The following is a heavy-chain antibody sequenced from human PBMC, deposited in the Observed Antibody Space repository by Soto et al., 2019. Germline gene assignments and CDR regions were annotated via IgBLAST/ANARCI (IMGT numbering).Heavy chain of an antibody. Sequence: GGSLRLSCAASGFTFSGSAMHWVRQASGKGLEWVGRIRSKADTYATAYGASVKGRFTISRDDSKNTAYLQMNSLKTEDTAVYYCTRGGNPDGYNYDYWGQGTLVTVSS. CDR2: IRSKADTYAT. CDR1: GFTFSGSA. D-gene: IGHD5-12*01. CDR3: TRGGNPDGYNYDY. J-gene: IGHJ4*02. V-gene: IGHV3-73*01.